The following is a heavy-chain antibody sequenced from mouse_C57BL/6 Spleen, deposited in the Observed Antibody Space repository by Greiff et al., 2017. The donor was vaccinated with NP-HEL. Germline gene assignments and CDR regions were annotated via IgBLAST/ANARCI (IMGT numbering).Heavy chain of an antibody. V-gene: IGHV5-16*01. D-gene: IGHD1-1*01. CDR1: GFTFSDYY. CDR3: ARDEDYGSSFWYFDV. J-gene: IGHJ1*03. Sequence: EVKLVESEGGLVQPGSSMKLSCTASGFTFSDYYMAWVRQVPEKGLEWVANINYDGSSTYYLDSLKSRFIISRDNAKNILYLQMSSLKSEDTATYDCARDEDYGSSFWYFDVWGTGTTVTVSS. CDR2: INYDGSST.